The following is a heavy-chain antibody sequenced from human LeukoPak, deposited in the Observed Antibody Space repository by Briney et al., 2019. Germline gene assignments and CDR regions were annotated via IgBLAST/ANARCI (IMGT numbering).Heavy chain of an antibody. CDR3: AKSIAVAGPLDY. CDR2: IYTSGST. D-gene: IGHD6-19*01. CDR1: GGSISSGSYY. Sequence: PSETLSLTCTVSGGSISSGSYYWSWIRQPAGKGLEWIGRIYTSGSTNYNPSLKSRVTISVDTSKNQFSLKLSSVTAADTAVYYCAKSIAVAGPLDYWGQGTLVTVSS. V-gene: IGHV4-61*02. J-gene: IGHJ4*02.